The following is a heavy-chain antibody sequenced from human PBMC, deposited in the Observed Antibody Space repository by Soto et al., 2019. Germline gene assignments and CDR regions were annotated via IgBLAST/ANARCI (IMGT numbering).Heavy chain of an antibody. V-gene: IGHV1-18*01. Sequence: ASVKVSCKASGYTFTSYGISWVRQAPGQGLEWMGWISAYNGNTNYAQKLQGRVTITRDTSASTAYMELNSLRAEDTAVYYCAKDLGYSTGWEPFDYWGQGTLVTVSS. CDR3: AKDLGYSTGWEPFDY. J-gene: IGHJ4*02. D-gene: IGHD6-19*01. CDR1: GYTFTSYG. CDR2: ISAYNGNT.